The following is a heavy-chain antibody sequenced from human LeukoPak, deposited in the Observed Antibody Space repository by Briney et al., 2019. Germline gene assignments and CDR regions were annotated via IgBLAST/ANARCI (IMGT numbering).Heavy chain of an antibody. V-gene: IGHV4-31*03. CDR3: ARGSSGIRYYYYYYMDV. J-gene: IGHJ6*03. D-gene: IGHD1-14*01. Sequence: SETLSLTCTVSGGSICSGGYYWSWIRQHPGKGLEWIGYIYYSGSTYYNPSLKSRVTISVDTSKNQFSLKLSSVTAADTAVYYCARGSSGIRYYYYYYMDVWGKGTTITVSS. CDR1: GGSICSGGYY. CDR2: IYYSGST.